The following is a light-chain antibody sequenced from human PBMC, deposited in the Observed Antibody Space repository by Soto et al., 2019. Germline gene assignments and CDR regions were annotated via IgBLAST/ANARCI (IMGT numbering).Light chain of an antibody. J-gene: IGKJ1*01. V-gene: IGKV3-20*01. CDR3: QQYGSSPWT. CDR1: QSVSSSY. CDR2: GAS. Sequence: VLSQSPGTLSLSPGERATLSCRSSQSVSSSYLAWYQQKPGQAPRLLIYGASSRATGIPDRFSGSGSGTDFTLTISRLEPEDFAVYYCQQYGSSPWTFGQGTKVDIK.